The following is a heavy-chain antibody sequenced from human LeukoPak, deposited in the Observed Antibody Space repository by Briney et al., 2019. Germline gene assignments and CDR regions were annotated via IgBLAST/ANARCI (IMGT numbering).Heavy chain of an antibody. CDR2: IHYSGRP. J-gene: IGHJ6*02. V-gene: IGHV4-59*11. CDR1: GGSISGHY. Sequence: PSETLSLTCTVSGGSISGHYWTWIRHPPGKALEYIGQIHYSGRPDYNPSLKSRVTMSVDTSKNQLSLRVTSVTAADTAVYYCARFGVDYNMDVWGQGTTVTVSS. CDR3: ARFGVDYNMDV. D-gene: IGHD3-16*01.